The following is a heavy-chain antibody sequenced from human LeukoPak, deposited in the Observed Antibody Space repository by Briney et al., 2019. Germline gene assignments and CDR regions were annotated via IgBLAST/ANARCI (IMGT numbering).Heavy chain of an antibody. D-gene: IGHD3-16*01. CDR3: ARTGEYYYYMDV. J-gene: IGHJ6*03. Sequence: ASGKVSCKASVYTFTSYDINWVRQATAQGLEWMGWMNSNSGNTGYAQKFQGRVTMTRNTSISTAYMELSSLRSEDTAVYYCARTGEYYYYMDVWGKGTTVTVSS. V-gene: IGHV1-8*01. CDR1: VYTFTSYD. CDR2: MNSNSGNT.